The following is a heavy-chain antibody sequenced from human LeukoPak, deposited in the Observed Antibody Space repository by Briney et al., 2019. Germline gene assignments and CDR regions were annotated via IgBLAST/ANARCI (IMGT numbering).Heavy chain of an antibody. CDR3: ARAVAGEYYFDY. CDR2: IIPIFGTA. D-gene: IGHD6-19*01. Sequence: ASVKVSCKASGGTFSSYAISWVRQAPGQGLEWMGGIIPIFGTANYAQKFQGRVTITADKSTSTAYMELSSLRSEDTAVYYCARAVAGEYYFDYWGQGTLVIVSS. V-gene: IGHV1-69*06. CDR1: GGTFSSYA. J-gene: IGHJ4*02.